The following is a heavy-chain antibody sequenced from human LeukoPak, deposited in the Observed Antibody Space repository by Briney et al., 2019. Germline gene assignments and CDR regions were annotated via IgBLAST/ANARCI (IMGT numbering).Heavy chain of an antibody. CDR1: GFTFSSYW. CDR3: ARAYSYGPYYYYYMDV. V-gene: IGHV3-48*04. J-gene: IGHJ6*03. CDR2: ISSSGSTI. Sequence: GGSLRLSCAASGFTFSSYWMNWVRQAPGKGLEWVSYISSSGSTIYYADSVKGRFTISRDNAKNSLYLQMNSLRAEDTAVYYCARAYSYGPYYYYYMDVWGKGTTVTISS. D-gene: IGHD5-18*01.